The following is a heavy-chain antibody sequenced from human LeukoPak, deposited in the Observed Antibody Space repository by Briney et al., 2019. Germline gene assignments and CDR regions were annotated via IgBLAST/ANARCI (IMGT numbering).Heavy chain of an antibody. CDR2: ICSSSITI. V-gene: IGHV3-48*04. J-gene: IGHJ4*02. Sequence: VQPGGSLRLSCAASGFTFSSYSLNWVRQAPGKGLEWVSFICSSSITIYYADSVKGRFTISRDNAEKSLYLQMNSLRAEDTAVYYCARDRGGSYSAIDYGGQGTLVTVSS. D-gene: IGHD2-15*01. CDR3: ARDRGGSYSAIDY. CDR1: GFTFSSYS.